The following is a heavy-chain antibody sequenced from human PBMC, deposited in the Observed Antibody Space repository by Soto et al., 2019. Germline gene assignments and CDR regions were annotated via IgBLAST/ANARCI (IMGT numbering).Heavy chain of an antibody. CDR3: ARENSITMVRGAHYYYGMDV. V-gene: IGHV3-53*01. CDR1: GFTVSSNY. Sequence: PGGSLRLSCAASGFTVSSNYMSWVRQAPGKGLEWVSVIFSVGITYFAVSLKGRFTISRENSKNTLFFQMNSLRAEDTAVFYCARENSITMVRGAHYYYGMDVWGQGTTVTVSS. D-gene: IGHD3-10*01. J-gene: IGHJ6*02. CDR2: IFSVGIT.